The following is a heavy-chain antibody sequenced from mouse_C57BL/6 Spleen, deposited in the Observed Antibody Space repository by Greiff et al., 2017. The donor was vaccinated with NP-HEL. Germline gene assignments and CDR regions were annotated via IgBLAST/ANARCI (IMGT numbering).Heavy chain of an antibody. D-gene: IGHD2-4*01. CDR2: INPSSGYT. CDR1: GYTFTSYT. CDR3: ARSLLYDYDGD. J-gene: IGHJ2*01. V-gene: IGHV1-4*01. Sequence: VQLQESGAELARPGASVKMSCKASGYTFTSYTMHWVNQRPGQGLEWIGYINPSSGYTKYNQKFKDKATLTADKSSSTAYMQLSSLTSEDSAVYYCARSLLYDYDGDWGQGTTLTVSS.